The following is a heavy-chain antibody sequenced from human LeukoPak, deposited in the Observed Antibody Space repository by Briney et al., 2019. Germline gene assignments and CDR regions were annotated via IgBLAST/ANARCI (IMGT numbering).Heavy chain of an antibody. D-gene: IGHD3-9*01. V-gene: IGHV1-2*02. Sequence: EASVKVSCKASGYTFTGYYMHWVRQAPGQGLEWMGWINPNSGGTNYAQKFQGRVTMTRDTSISTAYMELSRLRSDDTAVYYCARVLHYDILTGFKSYGMDVWGQGTTVTVSS. CDR3: ARVLHYDILTGFKSYGMDV. CDR2: INPNSGGT. J-gene: IGHJ6*02. CDR1: GYTFTGYY.